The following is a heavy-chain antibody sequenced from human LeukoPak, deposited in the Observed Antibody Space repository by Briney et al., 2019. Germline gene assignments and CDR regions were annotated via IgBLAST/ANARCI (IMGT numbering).Heavy chain of an antibody. J-gene: IGHJ4*02. CDR2: IKTKTDGGTT. V-gene: IGHV3-15*01. CDR3: ITRPNPVGY. CDR1: GVTFSSAW. Sequence: GGSLRLSCAASGVTFSSAWMSWGREAPGKGLWWVCRIKTKTDGGTTDYAAPVKGRFTISRDDSKDTLYLQMNSLTTEDTAVYYCITRPNPVGYWGQGTLATVSS. D-gene: IGHD1-26*01.